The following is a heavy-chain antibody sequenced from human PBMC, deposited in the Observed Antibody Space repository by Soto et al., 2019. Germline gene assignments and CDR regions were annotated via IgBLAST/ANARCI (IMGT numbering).Heavy chain of an antibody. V-gene: IGHV5-51*01. CDR2: IYPGHSDT. J-gene: IGHJ5*02. CDR1: GYSFTSYW. CDR3: ARNLTEAIGQRRIPSGFDP. Sequence: PGESLKISCQGSGYSFTSYWIAWVRQMPGKGLEWMGIIYPGHSDTRYSPSFQGQVTISADKSISTAYLQWSSLNASDPALYYCARNLTEAIGQRRIPSGFDPSGQGTLVTVSS. D-gene: IGHD6-25*01.